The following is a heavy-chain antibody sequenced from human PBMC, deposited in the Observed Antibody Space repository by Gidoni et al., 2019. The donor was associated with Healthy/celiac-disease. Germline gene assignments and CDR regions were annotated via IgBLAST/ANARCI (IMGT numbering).Heavy chain of an antibody. CDR3: ARDKRSEYYVSGSYYGMDV. J-gene: IGHJ6*02. V-gene: IGHV3-66*01. D-gene: IGHD3-16*01. CDR2: IYSGGST. Sequence: EVQLVESGRGLVQPGGSLRRSCAASGFTVSSNHMSWVRQAPGKGLEWVSVIYSGGSTYNADSVKGRFTISRDNSKNTLYLQMNSLRAEDTAVYYCARDKRSEYYVSGSYYGMDVWGQGTTVTVSS. CDR1: GFTVSSNH.